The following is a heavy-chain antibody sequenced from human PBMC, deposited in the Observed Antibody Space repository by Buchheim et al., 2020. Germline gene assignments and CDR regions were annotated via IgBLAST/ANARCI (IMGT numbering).Heavy chain of an antibody. D-gene: IGHD3-9*01. CDR3: AGQYYDVLTGLRGGMDV. J-gene: IGHJ6*02. CDR2: ISYDGSNE. Sequence: QVQLVESGGGVVQPGRSLRLSCGASGFTFSSYAMHWVRQAPGKGLEWVAVISYDGSNEYYADSVKGRFTISRDNSKNKVYLQMNSLRAEDTAVYYCAGQYYDVLTGLRGGMDVRGQGTT. CDR1: GFTFSSYA. V-gene: IGHV3-30*04.